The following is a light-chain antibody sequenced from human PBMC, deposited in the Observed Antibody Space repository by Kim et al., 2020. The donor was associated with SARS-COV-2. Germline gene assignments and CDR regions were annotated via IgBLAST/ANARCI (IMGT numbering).Light chain of an antibody. Sequence: ASVGDRVTITCRESQSISTYLNWDQHTPGKAPNLLMYYVSSLQRGVPSRFSGSGSGTDFTLTISSLQPEDFATYYCQQTYTIPLTFGGGTKVDIK. V-gene: IGKV1-39*01. CDR1: QSISTY. CDR2: YVS. J-gene: IGKJ4*01. CDR3: QQTYTIPLT.